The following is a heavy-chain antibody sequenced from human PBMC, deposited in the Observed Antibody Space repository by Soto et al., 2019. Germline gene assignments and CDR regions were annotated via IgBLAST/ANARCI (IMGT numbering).Heavy chain of an antibody. CDR2: ISYDGSNK. CDR1: GFTFSSYG. CDR3: AKVPPRSSCLDY. V-gene: IGHV3-30*18. J-gene: IGHJ4*02. D-gene: IGHD6-13*01. Sequence: GGSLRLSCAASGFTFSSYGMHWVRQAPGKGLEWVAVISYDGSNKYYADSVKGRFTISRDNSKNTLYLQMNSLRAEDTAVYYCAKVPPRSSCLDYWGQGTLVTVSS.